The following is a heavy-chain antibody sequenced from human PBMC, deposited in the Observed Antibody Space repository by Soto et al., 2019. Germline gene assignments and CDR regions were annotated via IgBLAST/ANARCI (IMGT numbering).Heavy chain of an antibody. D-gene: IGHD3-10*01. CDR1: GGSISSGDYY. CDR3: ARHNYGSGSTYFDY. CDR2: IYYSGST. Sequence: SETLSLTCTVSGGSISSGDYYWSWIRQPPGKGLEWIGYIYYSGSTYYNPSLKSRVTISVDTSKNQFSLKLNSMTAADTAVYNCARHNYGSGSTYFDYWGQGTLVTVSS. J-gene: IGHJ4*02. V-gene: IGHV4-30-4*01.